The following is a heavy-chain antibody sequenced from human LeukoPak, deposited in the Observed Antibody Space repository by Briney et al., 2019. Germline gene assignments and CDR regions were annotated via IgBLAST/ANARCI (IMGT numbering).Heavy chain of an antibody. V-gene: IGHV3-23*01. D-gene: IGHD2-21*02. J-gene: IGHJ4*02. CDR3: AKDRPPYCGGDCYPQPPFDY. CDR2: ISGSGGST. CDR1: GFTFSDYY. Sequence: SGGSLRLSCAASGFTFSDYYMSWIRQAPGKGLEWVSAISGSGGSTYYADSVKGRFTISRDNSKNTLYLQMNSLRAEDTAVYYCAKDRPPYCGGDCYPQPPFDYWGQGTLVTVSS.